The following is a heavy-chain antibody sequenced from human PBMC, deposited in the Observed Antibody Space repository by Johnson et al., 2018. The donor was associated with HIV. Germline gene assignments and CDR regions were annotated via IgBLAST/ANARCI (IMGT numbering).Heavy chain of an antibody. D-gene: IGHD1-14*01. CDR2: IYSAGST. J-gene: IGHJ3*02. Sequence: EQLVESGGGLVQPGGSLRLSCAASGFTVSSSYMSWVRQAPGKGLEWVSVIYSAGSTYYADSVKGRFTISRDNSKNTLYLQMNSLRGEDTAVYYCARECEPAGLAFDIWGQGTMVTVSS. CDR3: ARECEPAGLAFDI. CDR1: GFTVSSSY. V-gene: IGHV3-66*02.